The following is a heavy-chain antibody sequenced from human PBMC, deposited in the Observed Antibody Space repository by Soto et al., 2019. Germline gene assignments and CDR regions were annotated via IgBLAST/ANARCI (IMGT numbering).Heavy chain of an antibody. J-gene: IGHJ4*02. CDR3: AKEGGTATTPYIAH. D-gene: IGHD4-17*01. CDR2: ISGSGDTT. V-gene: IGHV3-23*01. Sequence: EVQLLESGGGLVQPGGSLRLSCAASGFTFSNYVMSWVRQAPGEGLEWVSAISGSGDTTFYADSVKGRFTIYRDNSRNTLYLQMSSLRAEDTAVFYCAKEGGTATTPYIAHWGQGTLVTVSS. CDR1: GFTFSNYV.